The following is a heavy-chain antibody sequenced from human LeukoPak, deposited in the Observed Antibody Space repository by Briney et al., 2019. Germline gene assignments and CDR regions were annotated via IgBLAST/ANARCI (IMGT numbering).Heavy chain of an antibody. CDR1: GGSISNYY. CDR3: ARASQQWPEKSFDY. CDR2: INHSGST. Sequence: PSETLSLTCSVSGGSISNYYWSWIRQPPGKGLEWIGEINHSGSTNYNPSLKSRVTISVDTSKNQFSLKLSSVTAADTAVYYCARASQQWPEKSFDYWGQGTLVTVSS. J-gene: IGHJ4*02. D-gene: IGHD6-19*01. V-gene: IGHV4-34*01.